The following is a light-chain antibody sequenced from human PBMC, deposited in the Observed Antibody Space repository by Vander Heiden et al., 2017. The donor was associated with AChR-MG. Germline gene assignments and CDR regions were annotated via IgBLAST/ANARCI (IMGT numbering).Light chain of an antibody. CDR3: QQYNDWPT. CDR1: QRISRN. V-gene: IGKV3-15*01. J-gene: IGKJ3*01. Sequence: ETVLTQSPATLSVSPGASATLSCSASQRISRNVAWYQQKPGQPPRLLVYGASIRATGVPARFSGSGSGTEFTLTISSLQSEDFAIFYCQQYNDWPTFGPGTKVDVK. CDR2: GAS.